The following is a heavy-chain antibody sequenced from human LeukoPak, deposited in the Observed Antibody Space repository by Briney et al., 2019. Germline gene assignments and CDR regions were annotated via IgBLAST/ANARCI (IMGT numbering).Heavy chain of an antibody. D-gene: IGHD6-19*01. J-gene: IGHJ4*02. Sequence: GGSLRLSCAASGFTFSLYAMSWVRQTPGKGLEWISTISGSGDNTYYAQSAKGRFTISRDNSRNTLYLRMKSLRAEDTAVYYCARFSSGWSPSGFDYWGQGTLVTVSS. V-gene: IGHV3-23*01. CDR2: ISGSGDNT. CDR3: ARFSSGWSPSGFDY. CDR1: GFTFSLYA.